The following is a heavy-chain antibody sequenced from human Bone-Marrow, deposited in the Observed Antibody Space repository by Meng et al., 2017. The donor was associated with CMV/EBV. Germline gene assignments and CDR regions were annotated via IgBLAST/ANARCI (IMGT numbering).Heavy chain of an antibody. D-gene: IGHD4-11*01. CDR3: ATASFDYNPVSFVGYYYGMDV. Sequence: ASVKVSCKASGYTFTSYGISWVRQAPGQGLEWMGWISAYNGNTNYAQKLQGRVTMTTDTSTSTAYMELSSLRSEDTAVYYCATASFDYNPVSFVGYYYGMDVWGQGTTVTVSS. J-gene: IGHJ6*02. CDR1: GYTFTSYG. CDR2: ISAYNGNT. V-gene: IGHV1-18*01.